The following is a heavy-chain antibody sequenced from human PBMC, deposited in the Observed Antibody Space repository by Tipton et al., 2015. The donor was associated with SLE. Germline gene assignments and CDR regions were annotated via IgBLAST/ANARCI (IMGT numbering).Heavy chain of an antibody. CDR1: GGSIKRYY. J-gene: IGHJ3*02. CDR2: IYTSGST. Sequence: TLSLTCTVSGGSIKRYYWSWIRQPAGKGLEWIGRIYTSGSTNYNPSLKSRVTMSVDTSKNQFSLKLSSVTAADTAVYYCAGSGYVSSASDIWGQGTMVTVSS. V-gene: IGHV4-4*07. D-gene: IGHD3-16*01. CDR3: AGSGYVSSASDI.